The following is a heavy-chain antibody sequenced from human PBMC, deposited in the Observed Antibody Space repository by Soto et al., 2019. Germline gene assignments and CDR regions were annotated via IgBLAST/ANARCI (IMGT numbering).Heavy chain of an antibody. J-gene: IGHJ6*03. Sequence: GGSLRLSCTASGFTFGDYAMSWVRQAPGKGLEWVGFIRSKAYGGTTEYAASVKGRFTISRDDSKSIAYLQMNSLKTEDTAVYYCTTLKEVIAHYYSYYYMDVWGKGTTVTVSS. V-gene: IGHV3-49*04. CDR2: IRSKAYGGTT. D-gene: IGHD2-21*01. CDR1: GFTFGDYA. CDR3: TTLKEVIAHYYSYYYMDV.